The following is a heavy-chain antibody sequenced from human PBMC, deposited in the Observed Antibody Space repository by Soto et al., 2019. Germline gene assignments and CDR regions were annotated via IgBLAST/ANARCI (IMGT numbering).Heavy chain of an antibody. D-gene: IGHD2-2*01. CDR1: GGSISSGGYS. CDR2: IYHSGST. J-gene: IGHJ5*02. Sequence: PSETLSLTCAVSGGSISSGGYSWSWIRQPPGKGLEWIGYIYHSGSTYYNTSLKSRVTISVDTSKNQFSLKLSSVTAADTAVYFCARGVVVVPAAIFPNWFDPWGQGTLVTVSS. CDR3: ARGVVVVPAAIFPNWFDP. V-gene: IGHV4-30-2*01.